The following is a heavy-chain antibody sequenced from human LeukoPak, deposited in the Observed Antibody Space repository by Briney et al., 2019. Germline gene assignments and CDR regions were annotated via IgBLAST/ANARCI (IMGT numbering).Heavy chain of an antibody. Sequence: PGGSLRLSCAASGFTFSDYYMSWIRQAPGKGLEWVSYISSSGSTIYYADSVKGRFTISRDNAKNSLYLQMNSLRAEDTAVYYCARDLPAAIKPYYFDYWGQGTLVTVSS. V-gene: IGHV3-11*04. CDR2: ISSSGSTI. J-gene: IGHJ4*02. CDR3: ARDLPAAIKPYYFDY. D-gene: IGHD2-2*02. CDR1: GFTFSDYY.